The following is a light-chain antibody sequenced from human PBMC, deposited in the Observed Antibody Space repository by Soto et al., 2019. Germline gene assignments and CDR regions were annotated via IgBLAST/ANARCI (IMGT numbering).Light chain of an antibody. V-gene: IGKV1-6*01. J-gene: IGKJ2*01. CDR1: QDIRNE. CDR2: AAS. Sequence: AIQITQSPSSLSSVVGDRVTITCLASQDIRNELAWYQQKPGKAPKVLIYAASNLQDGVPSRFSGSGSGTDFSLTISSLQPEDFATYYCLQDFNYPRTFGQGTKVDI. CDR3: LQDFNYPRT.